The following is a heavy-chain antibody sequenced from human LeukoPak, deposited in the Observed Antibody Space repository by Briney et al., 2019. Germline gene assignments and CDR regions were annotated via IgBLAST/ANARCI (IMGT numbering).Heavy chain of an antibody. CDR2: ISSSSYI. CDR3: ARETSGFGGFY. CDR1: GFTFSSYS. V-gene: IGHV3-21*01. Sequence: GSLRLSXAXSGFTFSSYSMNWVRQAPGKGLEWVSSISSSSYIYYADSVKGRFTISRDNAKNSLYLQMNSLRAEDTAVYCCARETSGFGGFYWGQGTLVTVSS. J-gene: IGHJ4*02. D-gene: IGHD3-10*01.